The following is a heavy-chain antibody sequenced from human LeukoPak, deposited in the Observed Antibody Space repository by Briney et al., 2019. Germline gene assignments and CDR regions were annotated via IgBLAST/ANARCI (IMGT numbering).Heavy chain of an antibody. D-gene: IGHD2-15*01. CDR2: ISSSSTTI. Sequence: PGGSLRLSCAASGFSFSNYSMNWVRRAPGKGLEWVSYISSSSTTIFYADSVKGRFTISRDNAKNSLYLQMNSLRAEDTAVYYCARGQSSGGSLPIWGQGTMVTVSS. CDR3: ARGQSSGGSLPI. J-gene: IGHJ3*02. V-gene: IGHV3-48*01. CDR1: GFSFSNYS.